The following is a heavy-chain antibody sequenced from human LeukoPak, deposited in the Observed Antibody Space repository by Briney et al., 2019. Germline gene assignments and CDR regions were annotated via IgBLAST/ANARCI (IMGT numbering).Heavy chain of an antibody. J-gene: IGHJ4*02. Sequence: GATVKVSCKASGYTFSRYYMQWVRQAPGQGLEWMGWISAYNGNTNYAQKLQGRVTMTTDTSTSTAYMELRSLRSDDTAVYYCAAHRYGDLKFDYWGQGTLVTVSS. CDR3: AAHRYGDLKFDY. CDR2: ISAYNGNT. V-gene: IGHV1-18*04. CDR1: GYTFSRYY. D-gene: IGHD4-17*01.